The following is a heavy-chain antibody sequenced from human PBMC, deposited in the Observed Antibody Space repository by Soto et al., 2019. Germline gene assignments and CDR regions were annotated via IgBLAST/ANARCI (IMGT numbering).Heavy chain of an antibody. CDR3: ARQEGVGHFDY. D-gene: IGHD3-10*01. CDR1: GYSFASYW. CDR2: ISPGDSDT. Sequence: GESLKISCKGSGYSFASYWIGWVRQMPGKGPEWMGIISPGDSDTRYSPSFQGQVTFSVDKSISTAYLQWSSLKASDTAMYYCARQEGVGHFDYWGQGTLVTVSS. V-gene: IGHV5-51*01. J-gene: IGHJ4*02.